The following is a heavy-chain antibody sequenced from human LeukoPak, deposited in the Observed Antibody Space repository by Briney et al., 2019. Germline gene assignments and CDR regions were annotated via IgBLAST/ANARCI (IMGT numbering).Heavy chain of an antibody. V-gene: IGHV3-74*01. D-gene: IGHD1-26*01. CDR3: AKSRMGAKEKSEGRFGMDV. CDR1: GFTFSSYW. Sequence: GGSLRLSCAASGFTFSSYWMHWVRQAPGKGLVWVSRINNDGSSTNYADSVKGRFTISRDNAKNTLYLQMNSLRAEDTAVYYCAKSRMGAKEKSEGRFGMDVWGQGTTVTVSS. J-gene: IGHJ6*02. CDR2: INNDGSST.